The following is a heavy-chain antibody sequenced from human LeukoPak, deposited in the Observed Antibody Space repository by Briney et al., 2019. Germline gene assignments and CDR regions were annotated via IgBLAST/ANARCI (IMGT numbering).Heavy chain of an antibody. CDR1: GFTFSSYS. V-gene: IGHV3-21*01. J-gene: IGHJ4*02. CDR3: ARDTPGTGFDY. Sequence: GGSLRLSCAASGFTFSSYSMNWVRQAPGKGLEWVSSISSSSSYTYYADSVKGRFTISRDNAKNSLYLQMNSLRAEDTAVYYCARDTPGTGFDYWGQGTLVTVSS. CDR2: ISSSSSYT.